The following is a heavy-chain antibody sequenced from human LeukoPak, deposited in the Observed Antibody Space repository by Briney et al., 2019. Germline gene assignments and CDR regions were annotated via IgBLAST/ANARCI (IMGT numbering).Heavy chain of an antibody. J-gene: IGHJ5*02. CDR1: GGSISSSSYY. V-gene: IGHV4-39*01. CDR3: AITSPADTYYDFWSGYP. CDR2: IYYSGST. Sequence: SETLSLTCTVSGGSISSSSYYWGWIRQPPGKGLEWIGSIYYSGSTYYNPSLKSRVTISVDTSKNQFSLKLSSVTAADTAVYYCAITSPADTYYDFWSGYPWGQGTLVTVSS. D-gene: IGHD3-3*01.